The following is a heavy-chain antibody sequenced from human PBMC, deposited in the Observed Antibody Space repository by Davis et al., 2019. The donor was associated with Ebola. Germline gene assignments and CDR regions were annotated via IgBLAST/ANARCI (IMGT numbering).Heavy chain of an antibody. D-gene: IGHD2/OR15-2a*01. CDR2: INSDGSST. Sequence: HTGGSLRPSCAASAFTFSSYWMHWVRQAPGKRLARVSRINSDGSSTSYADSVKGRFTISRDNAKNTLYLQMNSRRAEDTAVYYCARGPSFLVSGGQGTLVTVSS. V-gene: IGHV3-74*01. CDR3: ARGPSFLVS. CDR1: AFTFSSYW. J-gene: IGHJ4*02.